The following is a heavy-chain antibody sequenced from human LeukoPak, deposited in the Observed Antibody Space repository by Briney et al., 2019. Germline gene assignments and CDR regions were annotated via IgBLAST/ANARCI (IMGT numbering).Heavy chain of an antibody. J-gene: IGHJ4*02. D-gene: IGHD6-19*01. Sequence: ASVKVSCKGSDYTFMSYGITWVRQAPGQGLEWMGWMSIYNGNTSYAQKFQGRVTMTTDTSTTTAFMELGSLTSNDTAVYHCARVRSGGGYEFDYWGQGTLVTVSS. CDR3: ARVRSGGGYEFDY. CDR2: MSIYNGNT. V-gene: IGHV1-18*01. CDR1: DYTFMSYG.